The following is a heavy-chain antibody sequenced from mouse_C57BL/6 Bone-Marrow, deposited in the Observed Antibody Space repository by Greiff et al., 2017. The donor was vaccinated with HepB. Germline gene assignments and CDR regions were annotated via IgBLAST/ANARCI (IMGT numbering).Heavy chain of an antibody. CDR1: GFNIKDDY. CDR3: TTDQGSSPAY. CDR2: IDPENGDT. V-gene: IGHV14-4*01. J-gene: IGHJ3*01. Sequence: VHVKQSGAELVRPGASVKLSCTASGFNIKDDYMHWVKQRPEQGLEWIGWIDPENGDTEYASKFQGKATITADTSSNTAYLQLSSLTSEDTAVYYCTTDQGSSPAYWGQGTLVTVSA. D-gene: IGHD1-1*01.